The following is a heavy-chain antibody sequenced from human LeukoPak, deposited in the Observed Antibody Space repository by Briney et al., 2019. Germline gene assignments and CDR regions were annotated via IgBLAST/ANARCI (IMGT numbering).Heavy chain of an antibody. J-gene: IGHJ4*02. D-gene: IGHD3-22*01. CDR1: GGSISSYY. CDR2: IYYSGST. CDR3: ARGEPSTYYYDSSGYYC. V-gene: IGHV4-59*08. Sequence: SETLSLTCTVSGGSISSYYWSWIRQPPGKGLEWIGYIYYSGSTNYNPSLKSRVTISVDTSKNQFSLKLSSVTAADTAVYYCARGEPSTYYYDSSGYYCWGQGTLVTVSS.